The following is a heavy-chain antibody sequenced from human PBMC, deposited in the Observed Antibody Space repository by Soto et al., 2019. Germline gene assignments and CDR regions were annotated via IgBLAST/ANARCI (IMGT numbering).Heavy chain of an antibody. J-gene: IGHJ4*02. CDR2: TFDGGNA. D-gene: IGHD4-4*01. V-gene: IGHV4-59*08. CDR3: ARHRRTTVAKFYFDN. CDR1: GGSINSYC. Sequence: QVQLQESGPGLVKPSETLSLPCTVSGGSINSYCWSWIRQPPGKGLERIAYTFDGGNANYNPSLKSRVTISVDTSRNQCSLKLTSVTAADTAVYYCARHRRTTVAKFYFDNWGQGARVTVSS.